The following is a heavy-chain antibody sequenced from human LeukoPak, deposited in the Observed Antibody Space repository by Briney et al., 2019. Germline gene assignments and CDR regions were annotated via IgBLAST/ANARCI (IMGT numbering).Heavy chain of an antibody. V-gene: IGHV1-2*06. Sequence: WASVKVSCKASGYTFTGYYMHWVRQAPGQGLEWMGRINPNSGGTNYAQKFQGRVTMTRDTSINTAYMALSSLRSDDTAVYYCARGPSGSDYWGQGTLVTVSS. D-gene: IGHD3-10*01. CDR3: ARGPSGSDY. J-gene: IGHJ4*02. CDR2: INPNSGGT. CDR1: GYTFTGYY.